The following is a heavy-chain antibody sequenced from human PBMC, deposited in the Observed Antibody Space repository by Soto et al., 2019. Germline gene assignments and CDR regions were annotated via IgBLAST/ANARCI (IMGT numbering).Heavy chain of an antibody. CDR2: IYYSGST. D-gene: IGHD2-2*01. J-gene: IGHJ4*02. CDR3: ASEWLVVVPAAMFGSRYAVAGTVSPHAY. Sequence: PSETLSLTCTVSGGSISSGGYYWSWIRQHPGKGLEWIGYIYYSGSTYYNPSLKSRVTISVDTSKNQFSLKLSSVTAADTAVYYCASEWLVVVPAAMFGSRYAVAGTVSPHAYWGQGTPVTVSS. V-gene: IGHV4-31*03. CDR1: GGSISSGGYY.